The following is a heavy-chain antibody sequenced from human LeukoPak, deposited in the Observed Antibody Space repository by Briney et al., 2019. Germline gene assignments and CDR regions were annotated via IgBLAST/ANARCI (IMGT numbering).Heavy chain of an antibody. CDR2: IFSSGRN. J-gene: IGHJ4*02. CDR3: AREAGDYDASGYPPSPYYIDR. Sequence: SETLSLTCRVSGGSINNYYWTWIRQPAGERPEWIGRIFSSGRNNYNPSLKSRLLLTVDPSTNQISLRLSSVTAADTAVYYCAREAGDYDASGYPPSPYYIDRWSQGTLVTVSS. V-gene: IGHV4-4*07. CDR1: GGSINNYY. D-gene: IGHD3-16*01.